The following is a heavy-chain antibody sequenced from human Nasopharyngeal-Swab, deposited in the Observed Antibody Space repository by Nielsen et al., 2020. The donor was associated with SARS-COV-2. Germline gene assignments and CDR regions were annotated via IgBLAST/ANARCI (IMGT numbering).Heavy chain of an antibody. CDR3: ARDLRFFTPSNYYYYGMDV. Sequence: GGSLRLSCAASGFTVSSYWMHWVRQAPGKGLVWVSRINSDGSSTSYADSVKGRFTISRDNAKNTLYLQMNSLRAEDTAVYYCARDLRFFTPSNYYYYGMDVWGLGTTVTVSS. J-gene: IGHJ6*02. V-gene: IGHV3-74*01. CDR2: INSDGSST. D-gene: IGHD3-3*01. CDR1: GFTVSSYW.